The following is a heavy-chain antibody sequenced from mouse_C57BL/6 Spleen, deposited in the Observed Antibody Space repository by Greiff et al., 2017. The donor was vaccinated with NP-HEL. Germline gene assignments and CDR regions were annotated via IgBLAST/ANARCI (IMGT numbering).Heavy chain of an antibody. D-gene: IGHD2-1*01. CDR3: ARVLYGNYVGYAMDY. J-gene: IGHJ4*01. CDR2: ISSGSSTI. V-gene: IGHV5-17*01. CDR1: GFTFSDYG. Sequence: EVQRVESGGGLVKPGGSLKLSCAASGFTFSDYGMHWVRQAPEKGLEWVAYISSGSSTIYYADTVKGRFTISRDNAKNTLFLQMTSLRSEDTAMYYCARVLYGNYVGYAMDYWGQGTSVTVSS.